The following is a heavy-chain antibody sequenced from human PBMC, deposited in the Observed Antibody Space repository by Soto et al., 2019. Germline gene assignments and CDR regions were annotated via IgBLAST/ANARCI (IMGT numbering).Heavy chain of an antibody. CDR2: IVVGSGNT. CDR3: AAPSKGGYYYGMDV. J-gene: IGHJ6*01. D-gene: IGHD3-16*01. V-gene: IGHV1-58*01. Sequence: GASEKVSCKASGFTFTTSAVQWVRQARGQRLEWIGWIVVGSGNTIYAQKFRERVTITRDMSTGTAYMHLTSLRSEDTAVYYCAAPSKGGYYYGMDVWGQGATVSVSS. CDR1: GFTFTTSA.